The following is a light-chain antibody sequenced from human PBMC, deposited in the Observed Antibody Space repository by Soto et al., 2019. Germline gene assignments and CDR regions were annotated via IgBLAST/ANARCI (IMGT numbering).Light chain of an antibody. CDR2: DAS. Sequence: DIQMTQSPSTLSASVGDRVTITCRASQSISSWLAWYQQKPGKAPKLLIYDASSLESGVPSRFSGSGSGIEFTLTISSLQPDDFATYYCHQYNSYLGTFGQGTKVEIK. J-gene: IGKJ1*01. CDR3: HQYNSYLGT. V-gene: IGKV1-5*01. CDR1: QSISSW.